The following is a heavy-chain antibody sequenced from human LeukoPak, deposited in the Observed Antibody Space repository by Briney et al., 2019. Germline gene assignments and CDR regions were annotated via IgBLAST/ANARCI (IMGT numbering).Heavy chain of an antibody. V-gene: IGHV1-69*01. Sequence: SVKVSCKASGGTFQGGTSNIYAINWVRQAPGQGLEWLGGINPPLGIANYPQRFQGRVTITADESATTAYMELGALTADDTAVYYCAREACREMRLMWPSLGGQDCRYDSWGQGTLVTVSS. CDR3: AREACREMRLMWPSLGGQDCRYDS. J-gene: IGHJ4*02. CDR1: GGTFQGGTSNIYA. CDR2: INPPLGIA. D-gene: IGHD3-16*01.